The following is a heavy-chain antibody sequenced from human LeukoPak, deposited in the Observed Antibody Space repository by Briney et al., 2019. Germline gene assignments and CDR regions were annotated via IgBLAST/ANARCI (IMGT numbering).Heavy chain of an antibody. CDR3: ARDPYSSGWPSYYYYGMDV. CDR1: GFTFSSYA. V-gene: IGHV3-23*01. CDR2: ISGSGGST. J-gene: IGHJ6*02. Sequence: PGGPLRLSCAASGFTFSSYAMSWVRQAPGKGLEWVSAISGSGGSTYYADSVKGRFTISRDNSKNTLYLQMNSLRAEDTAVYYCARDPYSSGWPSYYYYGMDVWGQGTTVTVSS. D-gene: IGHD6-19*01.